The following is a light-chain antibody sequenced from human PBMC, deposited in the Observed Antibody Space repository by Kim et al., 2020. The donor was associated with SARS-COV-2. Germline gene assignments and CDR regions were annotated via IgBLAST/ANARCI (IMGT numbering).Light chain of an antibody. CDR2: AAS. CDR3: QQYDIYPYT. Sequence: ASVEDTVTITCRASQTIDKWLAWFQQRPGKAPKPMIYAASYLQSDVPSKFSGTGSGTDFTLTISSLQPEDFATYYCQQYDIYPYTFGQGTKLEIK. CDR1: QTIDKW. V-gene: IGKV1-16*02. J-gene: IGKJ2*01.